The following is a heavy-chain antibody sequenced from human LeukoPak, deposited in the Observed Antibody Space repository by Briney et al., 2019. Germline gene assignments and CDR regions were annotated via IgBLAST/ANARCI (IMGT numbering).Heavy chain of an antibody. CDR1: GGSISIYY. Sequence: SETLSLTCSVSGGSISIYYWTWIRQIPGKGLEWIGYIYYTGTTNYNPLFESRATISVDTSKNQFSLKLTSVTAADTAVYYCVSHYYDSSGYDYWGQGTLVTVSS. CDR3: VSHYYDSSGYDY. J-gene: IGHJ4*02. CDR2: IYYTGTT. D-gene: IGHD3-22*01. V-gene: IGHV4-59*01.